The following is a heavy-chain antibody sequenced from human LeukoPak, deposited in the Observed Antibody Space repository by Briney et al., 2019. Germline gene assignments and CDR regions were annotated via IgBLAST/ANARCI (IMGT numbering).Heavy chain of an antibody. D-gene: IGHD6-19*01. CDR2: IYYSGST. Sequence: SETLSLTCTVSGGSISSSSYYWGWIRQPPGKGLEWIGTIYYSGSTYYNPSLKSRVTISVDTSKNQFSLKLNSVTAADTAVYYCARRSSGGKFDYWGQGNLVTVSS. CDR1: GGSISSSSYY. V-gene: IGHV4-39*01. CDR3: ARRSSGGKFDY. J-gene: IGHJ4*02.